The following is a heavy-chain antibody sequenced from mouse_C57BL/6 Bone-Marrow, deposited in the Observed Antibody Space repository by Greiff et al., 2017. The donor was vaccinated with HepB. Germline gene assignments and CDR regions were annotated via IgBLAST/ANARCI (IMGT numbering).Heavy chain of an antibody. Sequence: EVKLVESGGGLVQPGGSLKLSCAASGFTFSDYYMYWVRQTPEKRLEWVAYISNGGGSTYYPDTVKGRFTISRDNAKNTLYLQMGRLKSEETAMYYCARADYYGSSQFAYWGQGTLVTVSA. CDR1: GFTFSDYY. CDR2: ISNGGGST. CDR3: ARADYYGSSQFAY. V-gene: IGHV5-12*01. J-gene: IGHJ3*01. D-gene: IGHD1-1*01.